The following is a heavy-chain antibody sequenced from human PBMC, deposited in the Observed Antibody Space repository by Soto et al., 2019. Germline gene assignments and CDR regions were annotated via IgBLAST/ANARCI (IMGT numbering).Heavy chain of an antibody. J-gene: IGHJ3*02. D-gene: IGHD6-19*01. V-gene: IGHV3-23*01. CDR3: AKYSGNIAVAGPDAFDI. CDR1: GFTFSSYA. CDR2: ISGSGGST. Sequence: GGSLRLSCAASGFTFSSYAMSWVRQAPGKGLEWVSAISGSGGSTYYADSVKGRFTISRDNSKNTPYLQMNSLRAEDTAVYYCAKYSGNIAVAGPDAFDIWGQGTMVTVSS.